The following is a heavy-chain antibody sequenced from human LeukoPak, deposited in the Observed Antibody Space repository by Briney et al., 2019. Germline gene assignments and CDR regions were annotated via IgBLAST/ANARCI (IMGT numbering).Heavy chain of an antibody. CDR1: GYTFTGYY. CDR2: INPNSGGT. J-gene: IGHJ3*02. CDR3: ARDAYVHNAFDI. D-gene: IGHD1-1*01. Sequence: ASVKVSCKASGYTFTGYYMHWVRQAPGQGLEWMGRINPNSGGTNYAQKFQGRVTMTRDTSISTAYMELSRLRSDDTAVYYCARDAYVHNAFDIWGQRTMVTVSS. V-gene: IGHV1-2*06.